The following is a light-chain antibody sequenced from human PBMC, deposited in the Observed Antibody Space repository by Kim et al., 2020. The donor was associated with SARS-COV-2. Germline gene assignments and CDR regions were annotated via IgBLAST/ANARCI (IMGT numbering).Light chain of an antibody. J-gene: IGKJ2*01. CDR1: QSVTYNS. Sequence: EVVLTQSPGTLSLSPGERATLSCRASQSVTYNSLAWYKKKPDQAPRLLIYAASIRATGIPDRFSGSGSGTDFTLTISRLEPEDFAVYYCQQYAYSPYTFGQGTKLEIK. CDR3: QQYAYSPYT. V-gene: IGKV3-20*01. CDR2: AAS.